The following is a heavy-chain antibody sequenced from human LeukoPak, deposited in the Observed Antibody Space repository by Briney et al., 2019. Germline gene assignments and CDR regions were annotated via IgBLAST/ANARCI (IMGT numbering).Heavy chain of an antibody. V-gene: IGHV3-21*01. Sequence: GGSLRLSCAASGFTFSSYSMNWVRQAPGKGLEWVSSISSSSSYIYYADSVKGRFTTSRDSAKNSLYLQMNSLRAEDTAVYYCAGEAEQWLVHYFDYWGQGTLVTVSS. J-gene: IGHJ4*02. D-gene: IGHD6-19*01. CDR1: GFTFSSYS. CDR2: ISSSSSYI. CDR3: AGEAEQWLVHYFDY.